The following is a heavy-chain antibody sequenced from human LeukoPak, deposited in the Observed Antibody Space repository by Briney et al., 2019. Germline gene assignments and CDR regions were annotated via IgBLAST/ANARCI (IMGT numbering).Heavy chain of an antibody. V-gene: IGHV1-18*01. CDR1: GYTFTSYV. CDR2: ISAYNGNT. CDR3: ARDTSVLEWLLYGAFDI. D-gene: IGHD3-3*01. J-gene: IGHJ3*02. Sequence: ASVKVSCKASGYTFTSYVISWVRQAPGQGLEWMGWISAYNGNTNYAQKLQGRVTMTTDTSTSTAYMELRSLRSDDTAVYYCARDTSVLEWLLYGAFDIWGQGTMVTVSS.